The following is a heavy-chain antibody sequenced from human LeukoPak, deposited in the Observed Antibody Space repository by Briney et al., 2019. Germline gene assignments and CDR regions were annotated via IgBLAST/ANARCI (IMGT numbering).Heavy chain of an antibody. CDR2: MSASSGNT. D-gene: IGHD2-21*02. CDR1: GYTFINYD. V-gene: IGHV1-8*01. J-gene: IGHJ4*02. Sequence: ASVKVSCKASGYTFINYDINWVRQATGQGLEWLGWMSASSGNTGYAQKFQGRVSMTRATSISTAYLELSSLTFVDTAVYYCARTPPKGDIDYWGQGTLVTVSS. CDR3: ARTPPKGDIDY.